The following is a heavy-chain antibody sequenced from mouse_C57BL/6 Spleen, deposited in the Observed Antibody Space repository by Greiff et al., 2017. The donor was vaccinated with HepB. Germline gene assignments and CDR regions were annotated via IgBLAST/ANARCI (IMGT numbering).Heavy chain of an antibody. Sequence: QVQLQQSGPELVKPGASVKISCKASGYAFSSSWMNWVKQRPGKGLEWIGRIYPGDGDTNYNGKFKGKATLTADKSSSTAYMQLSSLTSEDSAVYFCARLVIVGNLFAYWGQGTLVTVSA. J-gene: IGHJ3*01. CDR2: IYPGDGDT. V-gene: IGHV1-82*01. CDR1: GYAFSSSW. D-gene: IGHD2-1*01. CDR3: ARLVIVGNLFAY.